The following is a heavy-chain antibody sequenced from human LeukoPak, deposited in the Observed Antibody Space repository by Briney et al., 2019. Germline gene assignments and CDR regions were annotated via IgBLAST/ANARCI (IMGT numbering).Heavy chain of an antibody. V-gene: IGHV2-5*08. D-gene: IGHD1-26*01. CDR1: GGSISSYYW. Sequence: TLSLTCTVSGGSISSYYWSWIRQPPGKALEWLALIYWDDDKRYSPSLKSRLTITKDTSKNQVVLTMTNMDPVDTATYSCAHLVGATAGGFDYWGQGTLVTVSS. J-gene: IGHJ4*02. CDR2: IYWDDDK. CDR3: AHLVGATAGGFDY.